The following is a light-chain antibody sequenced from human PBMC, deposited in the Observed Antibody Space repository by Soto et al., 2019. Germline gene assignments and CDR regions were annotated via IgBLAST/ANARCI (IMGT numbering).Light chain of an antibody. CDR3: KQYSRWPSYT. CDR2: GAS. V-gene: IGKV3-15*01. Sequence: EIVMTQFPATLSVSPGDTATLSCWASESVGSNLAWYQQKPGQAPRLLIFGASIGAAGAPTRFSGSGSETEFTLTISSLQSEDSAVYYCKQYSRWPSYTFGQGTKLEIK. J-gene: IGKJ2*01. CDR1: ESVGSN.